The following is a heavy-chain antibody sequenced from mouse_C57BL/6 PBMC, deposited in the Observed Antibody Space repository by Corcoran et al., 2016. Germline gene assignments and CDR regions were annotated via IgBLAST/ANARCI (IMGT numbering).Heavy chain of an antibody. CDR1: GYTFTEYQ. V-gene: IGHV9-1*01. J-gene: IGHJ2*01. Sequence: QTQVVQSGPALKKPGETVKFSCKASGYTFTEYQTHWAKQATGKGFKWMGMIYIDTGEPTYAEEFKGRFAFSLATSASTAYLQINNLKNEDTATYFCVGPVYGSSSYYFDYWGQGSTLTVSS. D-gene: IGHD1-1*01. CDR3: VGPVYGSSSYYFDY. CDR2: IYIDTGEP.